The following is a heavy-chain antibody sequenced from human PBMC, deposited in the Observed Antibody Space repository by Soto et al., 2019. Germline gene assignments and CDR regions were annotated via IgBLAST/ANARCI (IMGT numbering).Heavy chain of an antibody. Sequence: QVQLVESGGGVVQPGRSLILSCAASGFTFSRYATHWVRQAPGKALEWVAVISYDGSNKYYADSVKGRFTISRDNSKNTLYLQMNSLRAEDTAAYYCARDAGSALLLPPYWGQGTLVTVSS. CDR2: ISYDGSNK. V-gene: IGHV3-30-3*01. D-gene: IGHD2-21*02. J-gene: IGHJ4*02. CDR3: ARDAGSALLLPPY. CDR1: GFTFSRYA.